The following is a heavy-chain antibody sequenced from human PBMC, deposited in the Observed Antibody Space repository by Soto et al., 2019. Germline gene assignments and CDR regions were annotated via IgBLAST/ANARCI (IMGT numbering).Heavy chain of an antibody. J-gene: IGHJ6*02. D-gene: IGHD6-19*01. CDR2: INGATGQT. V-gene: IGHV1-3*01. Sequence: ASVKVSCKASGYTFSTYSMHWVRQAPGHSLEWMGWINGATGQTRSSQRFQDRVTITRDTSASTAYMELSSLRSDDTAVYFCGSGRIVVAGSRAYYALDVWGQGTRVTVSS. CDR3: GSGRIVVAGSRAYYALDV. CDR1: GYTFSTYS.